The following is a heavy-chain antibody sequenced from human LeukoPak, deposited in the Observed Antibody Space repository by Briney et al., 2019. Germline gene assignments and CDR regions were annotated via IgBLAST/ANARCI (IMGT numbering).Heavy chain of an antibody. Sequence: GGSLRLSSAASGFTVSSNYMGWVPQAPGKGLEWGLVIYNGGNTYYAHSVKGRFTISRDNSKNTLYLQMTSVRAEDTAVYYCARVGVGPAWDYFDSWGQGTLVTVSS. V-gene: IGHV3-53*01. D-gene: IGHD2-15*01. J-gene: IGHJ4*02. CDR2: IYNGGNT. CDR1: GFTVSSNY. CDR3: ARVGVGPAWDYFDS.